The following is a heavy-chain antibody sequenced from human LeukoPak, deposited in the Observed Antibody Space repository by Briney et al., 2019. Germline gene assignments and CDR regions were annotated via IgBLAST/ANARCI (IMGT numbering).Heavy chain of an antibody. Sequence: ASVKVSCKASGYTFTGYYMHWVRQATGQGLEWMGWMNPNSGNTGYAQKFQGRVTMTTDTSTSTAYMELRSLRSDDTAVYYCARVLPRITMIVVVITTGYYFDYWGQGTLVTVSS. CDR1: GYTFTGYY. D-gene: IGHD3-22*01. V-gene: IGHV1-8*02. J-gene: IGHJ4*02. CDR2: MNPNSGNT. CDR3: ARVLPRITMIVVVITTGYYFDY.